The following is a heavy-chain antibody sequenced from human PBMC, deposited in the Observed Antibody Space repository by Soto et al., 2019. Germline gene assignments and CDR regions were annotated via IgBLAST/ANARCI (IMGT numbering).Heavy chain of an antibody. CDR2: ISSGGSTI. D-gene: IGHD3-16*02. J-gene: IGHJ4*02. V-gene: IGHV3-48*03. CDR1: GFTFSSYE. CDR3: ARDDSGYPSYFHY. Sequence: LRLSCAASGFTFSSYEMNWVRQAPGKGLEWVSYISSGGSTIYYADSVRGRFTISRDNAKNSLYLQMNSLRAEDTAVYYCARDDSGYPSYFHYWGQGTLVTVSS.